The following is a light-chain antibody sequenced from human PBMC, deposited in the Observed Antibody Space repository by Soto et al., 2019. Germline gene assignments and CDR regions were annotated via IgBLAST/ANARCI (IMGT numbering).Light chain of an antibody. J-gene: IGLJ3*02. CDR3: QSYDRSLSGWV. CDR1: SSNTGAGYD. V-gene: IGLV1-40*01. Sequence: QSVLTQPPSVSGAPGQRVTISCTGSSSNTGAGYDVQWYQQVPGTAPKLLISNSINRPSGVPDRFSGSRSDTSASLAITGIQADDEADYYCQSYDRSLSGWVFGGGTKLTVL. CDR2: NSI.